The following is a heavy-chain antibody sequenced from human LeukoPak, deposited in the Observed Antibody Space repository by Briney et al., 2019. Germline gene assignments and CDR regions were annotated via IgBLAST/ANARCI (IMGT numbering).Heavy chain of an antibody. J-gene: IGHJ4*02. V-gene: IGHV3-15*01. Sequence: GGSLRLPCTASGFIFSHAWMNWVRQAPGKGLQWLGRIRSGGAREYAAPAQGRFTISRDDSRNTVYPEMNNLDTDDTAVYFCAVDTPVIDAQIDYWGQGTLVTVSS. CDR2: IRSGGAR. CDR3: AVDTPVIDAQIDY. CDR1: GFIFSHAW. D-gene: IGHD3-16*02.